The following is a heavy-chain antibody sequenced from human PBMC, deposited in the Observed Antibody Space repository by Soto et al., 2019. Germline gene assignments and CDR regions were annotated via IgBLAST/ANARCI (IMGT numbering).Heavy chain of an antibody. D-gene: IGHD3-3*01. J-gene: IGHJ5*02. CDR3: ARQGYTDFWSGYSYNWFDP. V-gene: IGHV4-59*08. Sequence: SETLSLTCTVSGGSISPYYWSWIRQPPGKGLEWIGFVYYSGITNYNPSLKSRVTISVDTSKNQFSLKLSSVTAADTAVYYCARQGYTDFWSGYSYNWFDPWGQGTLVTVSS. CDR1: GGSISPYY. CDR2: VYYSGIT.